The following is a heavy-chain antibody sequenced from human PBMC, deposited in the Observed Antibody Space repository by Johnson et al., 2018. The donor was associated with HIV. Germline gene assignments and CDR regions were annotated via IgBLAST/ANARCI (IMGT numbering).Heavy chain of an antibody. CDR2: IWYDGSNK. V-gene: IGHV3-33*01. Sequence: QVQLVEHGGGVVQPGRSLRLSCAASGFTFSSYGMHWVRQAPGKGLEWVAVIWYDGSNKYYADSVKGRFTISRDNSKNTLYLQMNSLKIEDTAVYYCTTGQLGGASDIWGQGTMVTVSS. D-gene: IGHD6-13*01. CDR3: TTGQLGGASDI. J-gene: IGHJ3*02. CDR1: GFTFSSYG.